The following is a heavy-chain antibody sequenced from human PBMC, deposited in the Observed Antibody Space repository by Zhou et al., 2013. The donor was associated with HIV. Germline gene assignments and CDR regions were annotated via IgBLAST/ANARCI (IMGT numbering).Heavy chain of an antibody. D-gene: IGHD4-17*01. V-gene: IGHV1-2*02. CDR1: GYTFTGYF. CDR3: ARGGDQVKVFFTHTGDY. Sequence: QVQLVQSGAEVKKPGASVKVSCKASGYTFTGYFMHWVRQAPGQGLEWMGWINPRSGNTNFAQKLQGRVTMTRDTSINTVYMELARLRSDDTAVYYCARGGDQVKVFFTHTGDYWGQGTLVTVSS. CDR2: INPRSGNT. J-gene: IGHJ4*02.